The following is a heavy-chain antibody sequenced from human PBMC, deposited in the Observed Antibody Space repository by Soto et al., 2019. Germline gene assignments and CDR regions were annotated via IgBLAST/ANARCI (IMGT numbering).Heavy chain of an antibody. D-gene: IGHD2-21*02. Sequence: EVQLLESGGGLVQPGGSLRLSCAASGFTFSAYGMSWVRQAPGKGLEWVSGISDSGDSTSYADSVKGRFTISRDNSKNTLSLQMNSLRAEDTAVYYCEKVGDRGGACYWDHWGQGTLVSVSS. V-gene: IGHV3-23*01. J-gene: IGHJ4*02. CDR1: GFTFSAYG. CDR3: EKVGDRGGACYWDH. CDR2: ISDSGDST.